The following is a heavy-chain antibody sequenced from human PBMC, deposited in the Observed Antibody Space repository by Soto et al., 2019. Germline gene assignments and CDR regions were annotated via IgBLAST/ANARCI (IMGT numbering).Heavy chain of an antibody. J-gene: IGHJ4*02. V-gene: IGHV1-18*01. CDR3: ARDTPPTDY. CDR2: ISAYNTNT. CDR1: GYTFTSYH. Sequence: QVQLVQSGAEVKKPGASVKVSCKTSGYTFTSYHISWVRQAPGQGLEWMGWISAYNTNTNYAQKFQGRVTMTTDTLTRTAYRELRSLRSDDTAVYYCARDTPPTDYWGQGTLVTVSS.